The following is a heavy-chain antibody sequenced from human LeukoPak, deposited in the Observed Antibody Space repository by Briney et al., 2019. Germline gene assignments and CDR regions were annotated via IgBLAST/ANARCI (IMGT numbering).Heavy chain of an antibody. CDR1: GYTFTDFY. J-gene: IGHJ5*02. CDR2: INPYSGAL. Sequence: ASVKFSCQPSGYTFTDFYLHWVRQAPGQGLKWMGWINPYSGALIYAHRFQGRVTMTWNTSIGTANMELTRLTSDDTAGYYCATSTVTHTRDTWGQGTLVTVSS. D-gene: IGHD1-1*01. V-gene: IGHV1-2*07. CDR3: ATSTVTHTRDT.